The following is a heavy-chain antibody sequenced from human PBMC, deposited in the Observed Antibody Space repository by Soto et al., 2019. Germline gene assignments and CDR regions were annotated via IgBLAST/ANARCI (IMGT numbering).Heavy chain of an antibody. CDR1: GYDFTTYW. Sequence: RGESLKISCTGSGYDFTTYWIGWVRQMPGKGLEWIGFINPVDSDIRYSPSLEGQVIMSADTSTNTAYLQWTNLKASDSAIYYCARTVGALYYYYHGMDVWGQGTTVTVSS. CDR3: ARTVGALYYYYHGMDV. V-gene: IGHV5-51*01. D-gene: IGHD1-26*01. CDR2: INPVDSDI. J-gene: IGHJ6*02.